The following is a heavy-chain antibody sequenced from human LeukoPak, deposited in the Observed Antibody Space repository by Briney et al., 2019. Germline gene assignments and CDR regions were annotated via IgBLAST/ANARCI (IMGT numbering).Heavy chain of an antibody. CDR1: GYSFASYW. CDR2: IYPGDSDT. J-gene: IGHJ3*02. CDR3: ARRGSGSYYDASDI. Sequence: GESLQISCKGSGYSFASYWIGWVRQMPGKGLEWMGIIYPGDSDTRYSASFQGQVTMSADKYINTAFLQWSSLKASDTAMYYCARRGSGSYYDASDIWGQGTMVTVSS. D-gene: IGHD1-26*01. V-gene: IGHV5-51*01.